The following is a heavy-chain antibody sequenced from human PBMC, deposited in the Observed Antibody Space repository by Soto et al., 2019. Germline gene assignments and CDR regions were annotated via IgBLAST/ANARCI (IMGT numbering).Heavy chain of an antibody. J-gene: IGHJ1*01. D-gene: IGHD6-19*01. CDR2: ISGSGGST. CDR3: AKSEAPIGYSSGWFFQH. Sequence: PGGSLRLSCAASGFTFSSYAMSWVRQAPGKGLEWVSAISGSGGSTYYADSVKGRFTISRDNSKNTLYLQMNSLRAEDTAVYYCAKSEAPIGYSSGWFFQHWGQGTLVTVSS. CDR1: GFTFSSYA. V-gene: IGHV3-23*01.